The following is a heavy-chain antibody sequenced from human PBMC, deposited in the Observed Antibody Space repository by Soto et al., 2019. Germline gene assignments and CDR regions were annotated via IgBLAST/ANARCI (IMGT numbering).Heavy chain of an antibody. D-gene: IGHD2-2*03. CDR2: IIPIFGTA. CDR3: ARDPHGYCISTSCYYYYYGMDV. V-gene: IGHV1-69*12. CDR1: GGTFSSYA. Sequence: QVQLVQSGAEVKKPGSSVKVSCKASGGTFSSYAISWVRQAPGQGLEWMGGIIPIFGTANYAQKFQGRVTITADESTSTAYMELSSLRSEDTAVYYCARDPHGYCISTSCYYYYYGMDVWGQGTTVTVSS. J-gene: IGHJ6*02.